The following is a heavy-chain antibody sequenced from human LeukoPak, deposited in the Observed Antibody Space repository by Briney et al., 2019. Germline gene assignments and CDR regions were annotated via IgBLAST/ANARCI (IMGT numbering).Heavy chain of an antibody. V-gene: IGHV4-34*01. D-gene: IGHD6-19*01. CDR3: ASRRSGWYVGIQH. J-gene: IGHJ1*01. Sequence: SETLSLTCAVYGGSFSGYYWSWIRQPPGKGLEWIGEINHSGSINYNPSLKSRVTISVDTSKNQFSLKLSSVTAADTAVYYCASRRSGWYVGIQHWGQGTLVTVSS. CDR2: INHSGSI. CDR1: GGSFSGYY.